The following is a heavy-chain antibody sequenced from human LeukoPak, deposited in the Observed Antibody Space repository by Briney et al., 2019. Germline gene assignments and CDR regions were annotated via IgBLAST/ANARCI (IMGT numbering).Heavy chain of an antibody. V-gene: IGHV4-59*01. CDR2: IYHNGIT. D-gene: IGHD3-10*01. CDR3: GSYFEGTFDY. CDR1: GGSISSYY. J-gene: IGHJ4*02. Sequence: PSETLSLTCTASGGSISSYYWSWIRQSPGKGLEWIGYIYHNGITNYNPSLKSRVTISIDTSKNEFSLKLTSVTAADTAVYGSGSYFEGTFDYWGQGSLVTVSS.